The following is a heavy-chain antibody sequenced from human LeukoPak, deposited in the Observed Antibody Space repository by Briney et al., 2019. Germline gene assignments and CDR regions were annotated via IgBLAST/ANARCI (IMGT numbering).Heavy chain of an antibody. D-gene: IGHD6-13*01. CDR1: GFTFSSYS. CDR2: ISSSSSYI. J-gene: IGHJ5*02. CDR3: ARVARGSIAAGSGWFDP. V-gene: IGHV3-21*01. Sequence: PGGSLRLSCAASGFTFSSYSMNWVRQAPGKGLEWVSSISSSSSYIYYADSVKGRFTISRDNAKNSLYPQMNSLRAEDTAVYYCARVARGSIAAGSGWFDPWGQGTLVTVSS.